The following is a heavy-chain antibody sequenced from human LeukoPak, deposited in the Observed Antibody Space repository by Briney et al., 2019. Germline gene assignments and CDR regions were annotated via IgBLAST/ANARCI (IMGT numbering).Heavy chain of an antibody. V-gene: IGHV4-39*07. CDR2: IYYSGST. D-gene: IGHD4-17*01. J-gene: IGHJ5*02. CDR3: ARVRDGDYWPGWFDP. CDR1: GGSISSSSYY. Sequence: PSETLSLTCTVSGGSISSSSYYWGWIRQPPGKGLEWIGSIYYSGSTYYNPSLKSRVTISVDTSKNQFSLKLSSVTAADTAVYYCARVRDGDYWPGWFDPWGQGTLVTVSS.